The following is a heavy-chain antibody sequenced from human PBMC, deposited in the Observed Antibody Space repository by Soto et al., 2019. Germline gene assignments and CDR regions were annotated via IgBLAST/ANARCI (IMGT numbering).Heavy chain of an antibody. CDR2: MSGSSSTT. Sequence: GGSLRLSCATSGLTFSNYAMSWVRQAPGGGLEWVSSMSGSSSTTYYADSVKGRFTISRDRSKNTLYLQMSSLRAEDTALYYCAKAPPTYDFPYYFDSWGQGTLVTVSS. D-gene: IGHD3-3*01. CDR1: GLTFSNYA. J-gene: IGHJ4*02. CDR3: AKAPPTYDFPYYFDS. V-gene: IGHV3-23*01.